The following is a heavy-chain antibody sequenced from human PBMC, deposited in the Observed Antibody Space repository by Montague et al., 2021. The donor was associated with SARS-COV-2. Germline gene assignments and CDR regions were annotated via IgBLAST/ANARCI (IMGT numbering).Heavy chain of an antibody. Sequence: SETLSLTCTVSGGSISSSSYYWDWIRQPPGKGLEWIGSIYYSGSTYYNPSLKSRVTISVDTSKNQFSLKLSSVTAADTAVYYCARSPRHYNFWSGYLPGHFDYWGQGTLVTVSS. D-gene: IGHD3-3*01. CDR2: IYYSGST. CDR1: GGSISSSSYY. CDR3: ARSPRHYNFWSGYLPGHFDY. V-gene: IGHV4-39*01. J-gene: IGHJ4*02.